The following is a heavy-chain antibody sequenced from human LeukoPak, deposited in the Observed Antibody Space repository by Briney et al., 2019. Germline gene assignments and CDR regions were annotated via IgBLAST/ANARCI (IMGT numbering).Heavy chain of an antibody. J-gene: IGHJ5*02. CDR2: INHSGST. D-gene: IGHD6-13*01. CDR3: ARGYSSSWYRMVWFDP. V-gene: IGHV4-34*01. CDR1: GGSFSGYY. Sequence: PSETLSLTCAVYGGSFSGYYWSWIRQPPGKGLEWIGEINHSGSTNYNPSLKSRVTISVDTSKNQFSLKLSSVTAADTAVYYCARGYSSSWYRMVWFDPWGQGTLVTVSS.